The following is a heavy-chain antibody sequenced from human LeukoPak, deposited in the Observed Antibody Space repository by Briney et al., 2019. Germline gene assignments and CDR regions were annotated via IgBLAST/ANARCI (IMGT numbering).Heavy chain of an antibody. CDR1: GGSISSYY. J-gene: IGHJ6*03. D-gene: IGHD6-19*01. V-gene: IGHV4-4*07. Sequence: SETLSLTCTVSGGSISSYYWSWIRQPAGKGLEWIGRIYTSGSTNYNPSLKSRGTMSVDTSKNQFSLKLSSVTAADTAVYYCAREFGIAVAGTYRALDYMDVWGKGTTVTVSS. CDR3: AREFGIAVAGTYRALDYMDV. CDR2: IYTSGST.